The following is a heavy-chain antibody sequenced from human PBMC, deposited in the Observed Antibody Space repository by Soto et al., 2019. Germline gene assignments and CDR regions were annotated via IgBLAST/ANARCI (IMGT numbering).Heavy chain of an antibody. CDR2: IYYSGST. CDR1: VRSISSSSYY. D-gene: IGHD5-18*01. V-gene: IGHV4-39*01. J-gene: IGHJ6*02. Sequence: SETLSPTCTVSVRSISSSSYYWGWLRQTPGKGLEWIGSIYYSGSTYYNPSLKSRVPISVDTSKNQCSLKLSSVTAAETAVYYCACIFSGGYGYGFYYYGMDVWGQGTTVTSP. CDR3: ACIFSGGYGYGFYYYGMDV.